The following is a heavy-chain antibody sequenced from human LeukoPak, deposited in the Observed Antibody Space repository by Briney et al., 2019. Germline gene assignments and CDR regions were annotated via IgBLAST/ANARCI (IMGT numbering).Heavy chain of an antibody. Sequence: ASVKVSCKASGYAFTGYYIHWVRQAPGQGREWMGWINPNSGGTKYAQKFQGRVTMPRDPPLTTAYMGLSRLRSDDTAVYYCAKGRVVAGSKSLTYHWFDPWGQGTLVTVSS. V-gene: IGHV1-2*02. CDR3: AKGRVVAGSKSLTYHWFDP. J-gene: IGHJ5*02. CDR1: GYAFTGYY. D-gene: IGHD6-19*01. CDR2: INPNSGGT.